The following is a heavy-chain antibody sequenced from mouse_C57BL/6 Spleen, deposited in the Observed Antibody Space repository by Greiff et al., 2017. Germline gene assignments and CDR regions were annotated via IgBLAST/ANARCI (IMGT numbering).Heavy chain of an antibody. CDR2: IWSGGST. Sequence: VQLQQSGPGLVQPSQSLSITCTVSGFSLTSYGVHWVRQSPGKGLEWLGVIWSGGSTDYNAAFISRLSISKDNSKSQVFFKMNSLQADDTAIYYCAREDWVYAMDYWGQGTSVTVSS. J-gene: IGHJ4*01. CDR1: GFSLTSYG. V-gene: IGHV2-2*01. CDR3: AREDWVYAMDY. D-gene: IGHD4-1*01.